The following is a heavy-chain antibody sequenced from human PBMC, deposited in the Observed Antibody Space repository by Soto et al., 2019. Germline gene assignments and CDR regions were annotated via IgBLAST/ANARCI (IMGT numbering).Heavy chain of an antibody. CDR2: IYYSGST. CDR3: ARSSGDTAMVSY. D-gene: IGHD5-18*01. Sequence: SETMSLTCTVSGGSISSYYWSWIRQPPGKGLEWIGYIYYSGSTNYNPSLKSRVTISVDTSKNQFSLKLSSVTAADTAVYYCARSSGDTAMVSYWGQGTLVTVSS. CDR1: GGSISSYY. J-gene: IGHJ4*02. V-gene: IGHV4-59*01.